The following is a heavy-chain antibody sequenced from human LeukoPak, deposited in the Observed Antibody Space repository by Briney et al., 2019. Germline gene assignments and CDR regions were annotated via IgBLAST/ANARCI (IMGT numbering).Heavy chain of an antibody. CDR2: IYYSGNT. V-gene: IGHV4-39*07. D-gene: IGHD6-19*01. J-gene: IGHJ3*02. Sequence: SETLSLTCTVSGGSISSSSYYWGWIRQPPGKGLEWIGSIYYSGNTYYNPSLKSRVTISVDTSKNQFSLKLSSVTAADTAVYYCARDPTAVDGSGAFDIWGQGTMVTVSS. CDR1: GGSISSSSYY. CDR3: ARDPTAVDGSGAFDI.